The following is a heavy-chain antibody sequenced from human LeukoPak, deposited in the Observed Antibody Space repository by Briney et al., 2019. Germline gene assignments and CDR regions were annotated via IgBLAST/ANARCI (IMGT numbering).Heavy chain of an antibody. V-gene: IGHV3-23*01. CDR1: GFTFSSYA. CDR3: ARVPAPRVAVIIFHYYYGMDV. CDR2: ISGSGGST. Sequence: RSLRLSCAASGFTFSSYAMSWVRQAPGKGLEWVSAISGSGGSTYYADSVKGRFTISRDNSKNTLYLQMNSLRAEDTAVYYCARVPAPRVAVIIFHYYYGMDVWGQGTTVTVSS. D-gene: IGHD3-22*01. J-gene: IGHJ6*02.